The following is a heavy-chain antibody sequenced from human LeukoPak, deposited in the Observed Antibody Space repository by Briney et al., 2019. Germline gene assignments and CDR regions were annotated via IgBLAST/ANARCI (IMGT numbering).Heavy chain of an antibody. D-gene: IGHD3-22*01. CDR2: IIPVFGTA. Sequence: SVKVSCKASGGTFSSYAISWVRQAPGQGLEWVGGIIPVFGTANYAQKFQGRVTITADESTSTAYMELSSLRSEDTAVYYCARSSGPYDSSGSYAFDIWGQGTMVTVSS. CDR1: GGTFSSYA. CDR3: ARSSGPYDSSGSYAFDI. V-gene: IGHV1-69*13. J-gene: IGHJ3*02.